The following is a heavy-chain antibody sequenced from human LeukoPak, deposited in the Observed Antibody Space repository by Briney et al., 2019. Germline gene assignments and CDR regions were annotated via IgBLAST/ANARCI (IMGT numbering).Heavy chain of an antibody. J-gene: IGHJ3*02. CDR2: ISSGSTYI. V-gene: IGHV3-21*01. CDR1: EFTFSTYS. D-gene: IGHD1-26*01. CDR3: ARDRPRWSGSYNGAFDI. Sequence: GGSLRLSCAASEFTFSTYSMNWVRQAPGKGLEWVSSISSGSTYIYYADSVKGRFTISRDNAKNSLYLQMNSLRAEDTAVYYCARDRPRWSGSYNGAFDIWGQGTMVTVSS.